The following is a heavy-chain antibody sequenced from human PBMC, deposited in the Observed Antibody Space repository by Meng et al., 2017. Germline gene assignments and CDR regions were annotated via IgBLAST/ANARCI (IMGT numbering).Heavy chain of an antibody. J-gene: IGHJ4*02. CDR1: GGSFSGYY. D-gene: IGHD3-22*01. Sequence: SETLSLTCAVYGGSFSGYYWSWIRQPPGKGLEWIGEINHSGSTNYNPSLKSRVTISVDTSKNQFSLMLSSVTAADTAVYYCARGSHGTYYYDSSGYYYIHWGQGTLVTVSS. V-gene: IGHV4-34*01. CDR3: ARGSHGTYYYDSSGYYYIH. CDR2: INHSGST.